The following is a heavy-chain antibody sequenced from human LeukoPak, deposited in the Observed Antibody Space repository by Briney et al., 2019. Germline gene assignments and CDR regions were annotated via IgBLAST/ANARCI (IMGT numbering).Heavy chain of an antibody. Sequence: GASVKVSCKASAYKFISYGISWLRQAPGQELEWMGWISAYNGHTNYAPKFQGRVTMTTDTSTNTAYMELRSLRSDDTAVYYCGRVASELWFGELPRSVDYWGQGTLVTVSS. CDR3: GRVASELWFGELPRSVDY. V-gene: IGHV1-18*01. J-gene: IGHJ4*02. D-gene: IGHD3-10*01. CDR1: AYKFISYG. CDR2: ISAYNGHT.